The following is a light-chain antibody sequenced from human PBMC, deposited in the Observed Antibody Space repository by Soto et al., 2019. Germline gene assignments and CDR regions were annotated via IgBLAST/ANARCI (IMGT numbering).Light chain of an antibody. CDR3: QQYNSYWT. V-gene: IGKV1-5*03. Sequence: MTQTTLSLPVTPGEPASISCRSSQSLLQINGYNYLALYQQTPGKATKLLIYKASSLESGVPSRFSGSGSGTEFPLTISSLQPDDFATYCCQQYNSYWTFGQGTKVDIK. CDR1: QSLLQINGYNY. J-gene: IGKJ1*01. CDR2: KAS.